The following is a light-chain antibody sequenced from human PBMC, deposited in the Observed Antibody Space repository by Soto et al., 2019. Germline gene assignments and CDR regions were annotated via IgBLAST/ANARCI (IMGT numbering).Light chain of an antibody. J-gene: IGLJ3*02. Sequence: QSALTQPASVSGSPGQSITISCTGTSSDVGGYNYVSWYQQHPGKAPKLMIYAVSNRPSGVSNRFSGSKSGNTASLTISGLQAEDEADYYCSSYTSSSTWVFGGGPKVTVL. CDR1: SSDVGGYNY. CDR3: SSYTSSSTWV. V-gene: IGLV2-14*01. CDR2: AVS.